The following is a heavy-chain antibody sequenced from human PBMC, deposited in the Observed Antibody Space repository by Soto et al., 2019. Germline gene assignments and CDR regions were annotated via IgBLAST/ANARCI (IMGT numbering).Heavy chain of an antibody. Sequence: PSQTLSLTCAISGDSVSTNSAVWNWIRQSPSRGLEWLGRTYYRSKWYNSYASSVKSRISINPDTSKNQFSLQMNSVTPEDTAVYYCARNLWGGEYMDVWDEGTTVTVSS. CDR3: ARNLWGGEYMDV. J-gene: IGHJ6*03. CDR1: GDSVSTNSAV. CDR2: TYYRSKWYN. D-gene: IGHD3-10*01. V-gene: IGHV6-1*01.